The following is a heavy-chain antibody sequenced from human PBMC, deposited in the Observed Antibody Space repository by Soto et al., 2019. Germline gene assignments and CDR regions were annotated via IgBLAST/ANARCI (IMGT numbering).Heavy chain of an antibody. Sequence: GGSLRLSCAASGFTFSSYAMHWVRQAPGKGLEWVAVISYDGSNKYYADSVKGRFTVSRDNSKNTLYLQMNSLRAEDTAVYYCARDGRESGSYTGHSFDYWGQGTLVTVSS. J-gene: IGHJ4*02. D-gene: IGHD1-26*01. CDR2: ISYDGSNK. CDR3: ARDGRESGSYTGHSFDY. V-gene: IGHV3-30-3*01. CDR1: GFTFSSYA.